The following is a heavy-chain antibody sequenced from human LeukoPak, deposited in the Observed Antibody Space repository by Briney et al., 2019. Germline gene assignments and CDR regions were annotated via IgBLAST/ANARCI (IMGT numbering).Heavy chain of an antibody. J-gene: IGHJ4*02. CDR1: GGSISSGDYY. CDR3: ARERGGYDYKIDY. V-gene: IGHV4-30-4*01. Sequence: SHTLSLTCTVSGGSISSGDYYWSWIRQPPGKGLERIWYIYIRGTAYYTPSLKSRATISLDTSKNQFSLKRSSVTAADTAVYYCARERGGYDYKIDYWGQGTLVTVSS. D-gene: IGHD5-12*01. CDR2: IYIRGTA.